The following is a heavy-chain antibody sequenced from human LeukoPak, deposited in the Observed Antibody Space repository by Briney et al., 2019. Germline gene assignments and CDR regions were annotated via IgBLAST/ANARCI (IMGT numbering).Heavy chain of an antibody. D-gene: IGHD5-24*01. CDR2: INPKSGST. J-gene: IGHJ4*02. CDR1: GYSFIDYY. Sequence: ASVKVSCKASGYSFIDYYMHWVRQAPGQGLEWMGWINPKSGSTNYAQKFQDRVTMTTDTSISTAYMELSRLTPDDTAVYYCAPATMTFDYWGQGTLVTVSS. V-gene: IGHV1-2*02. CDR3: APATMTFDY.